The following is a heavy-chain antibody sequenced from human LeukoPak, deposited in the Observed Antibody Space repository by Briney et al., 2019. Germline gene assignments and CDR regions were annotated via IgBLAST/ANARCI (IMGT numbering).Heavy chain of an antibody. CDR3: ARRAYSGYGFDY. CDR1: GGSISSYY. D-gene: IGHD5-12*01. CDR2: IYYSGST. V-gene: IGHV4-59*01. Sequence: SETLSLTCTVSGGSISSYYWSWIRQPPGKGLEWIGYIYYSGSTNYNPSLKSRVTISVDTSKNQFSLELSSVTAADTAVYYCARRAYSGYGFDYWGQGTLVTVSS. J-gene: IGHJ4*02.